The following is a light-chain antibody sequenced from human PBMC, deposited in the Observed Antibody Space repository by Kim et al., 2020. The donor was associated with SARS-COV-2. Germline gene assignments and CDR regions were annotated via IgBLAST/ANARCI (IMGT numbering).Light chain of an antibody. CDR1: QSVSSSY. Sequence: PGETAPLSCRASQSVSSSYLAWYQQKPGKAPRLLIYGASSRATGIPDRFSGSGSGTDFTLTISRLEPEDFAVYYCQQYGSSPLYTFGQGTKLEI. CDR2: GAS. CDR3: QQYGSSPLYT. V-gene: IGKV3-20*01. J-gene: IGKJ2*01.